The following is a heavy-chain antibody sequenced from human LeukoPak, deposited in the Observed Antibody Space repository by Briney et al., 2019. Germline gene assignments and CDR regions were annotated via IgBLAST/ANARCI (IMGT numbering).Heavy chain of an antibody. Sequence: GASVKVSCKASGYTFTSYYMHWVRQAPGQGLEWMGIINPSGGSTSSPQKFQGRVTMTRDTSTSTVYMELSSLRSEDTAVYYCARPGTTFXAFDIWGQGTMVTVSS. CDR3: ARPGTTFXAFDI. J-gene: IGHJ3*02. CDR2: INPSGGST. CDR1: GYTFTSYY. V-gene: IGHV1-46*01. D-gene: IGHD1-1*01.